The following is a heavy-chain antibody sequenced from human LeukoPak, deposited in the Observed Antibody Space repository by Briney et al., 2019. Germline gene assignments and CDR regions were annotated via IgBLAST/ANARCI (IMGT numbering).Heavy chain of an antibody. CDR3: ARGYSYGRFDY. CDR1: GYSISSGYY. V-gene: IGHV4-38-2*01. Sequence: PSETLSLTCAVSGYSISSGYYWGWIRQPPGKGLEWIGGIYHSGSTYYNPSLKSRVTISVDTSKNQFSLKLSSVTAADTAVYYCARGYSYGRFDYWGQGNLVTVSS. D-gene: IGHD5-18*01. J-gene: IGHJ4*02. CDR2: IYHSGST.